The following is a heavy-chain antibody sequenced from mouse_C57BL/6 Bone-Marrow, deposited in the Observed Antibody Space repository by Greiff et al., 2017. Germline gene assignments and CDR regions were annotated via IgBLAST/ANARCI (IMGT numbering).Heavy chain of an antibody. CDR3: VRAAQAHNYEMDY. V-gene: IGHV10-1*01. CDR1: GFSFHTYA. CDR2: IRSKSNNHAT. D-gene: IGHD3-2*02. Sequence: GGGLVQPKGSLKLACAASGFSFHTYALNWVRQAPGKGLDWVARIRSKSNNHATYYADSVKDRFTISRDDSESMVYMQMNNLKTEDTAMYYGVRAAQAHNYEMDYWGQGTSVTVSS. J-gene: IGHJ4*01.